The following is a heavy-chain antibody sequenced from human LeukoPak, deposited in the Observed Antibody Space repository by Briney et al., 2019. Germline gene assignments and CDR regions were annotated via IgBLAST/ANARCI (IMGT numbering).Heavy chain of an antibody. V-gene: IGHV1-24*01. J-gene: IGHJ5*02. Sequence: ASVKVSCKVSGYTLTELSMHWVRQAPGKGLEWMGGFDPEDGETIYAQKFQGRVTMTEDTSTDTAYMELSSLRSEDTAVYYCATGPPMVRGVLNWFDPWGQGTLVTVSS. D-gene: IGHD3-10*01. CDR1: GYTLTELS. CDR2: FDPEDGET. CDR3: ATGPPMVRGVLNWFDP.